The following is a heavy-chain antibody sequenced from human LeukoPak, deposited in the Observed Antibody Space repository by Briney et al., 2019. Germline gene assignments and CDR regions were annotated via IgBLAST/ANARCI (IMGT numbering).Heavy chain of an antibody. CDR2: IRNDGSII. CDR3: AKSRSGSANWALQIFDN. CDR1: GFTFSSYA. J-gene: IGHJ4*02. D-gene: IGHD1-1*01. Sequence: GGSLRLSCAASGFTFSSYAMSWIRQAPGKGLEWVAFIRNDGSIIYNADSVKGRFTISRDNSKNTLYLQMNSLRAEDTAVYFCAKSRSGSANWALQIFDNWGQGTLVTVSS. V-gene: IGHV3-30*02.